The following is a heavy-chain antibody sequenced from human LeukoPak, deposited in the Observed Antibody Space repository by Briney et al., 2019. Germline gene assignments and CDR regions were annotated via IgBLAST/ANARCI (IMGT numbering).Heavy chain of an antibody. Sequence: PSETLSLTCTVSGGSISSRSYYWGWNRQPPGKGLEWIGSISYSGSTYYNPSLKSRVTISVDTSKNQFSLNLSSVTAADTAVYYCARSAAGLVRFFDYWGQGTLVTVSS. CDR2: ISYSGST. D-gene: IGHD6-19*01. CDR1: GGSISSRSYY. J-gene: IGHJ4*02. CDR3: ARSAAGLVRFFDY. V-gene: IGHV4-39*07.